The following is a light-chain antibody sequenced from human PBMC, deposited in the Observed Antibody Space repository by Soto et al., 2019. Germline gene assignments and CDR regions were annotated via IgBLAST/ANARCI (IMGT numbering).Light chain of an antibody. V-gene: IGKV1-5*01. CDR2: AAS. Sequence: DIKMSMSLSTLSATVKDRVTITCRASRSVSTSLAWYQKKPGKAPKLLIFAASTLVRGVPSRFSGRGSGTEFTLTISSLQADDNPTFYCLSSFLDWTFAQGGIVDIK. J-gene: IGKJ1*01. CDR1: RSVSTS. CDR3: LSSFLDWT.